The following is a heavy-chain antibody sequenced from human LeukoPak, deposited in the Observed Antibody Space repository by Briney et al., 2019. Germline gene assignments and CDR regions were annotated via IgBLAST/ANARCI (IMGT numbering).Heavy chain of an antibody. CDR3: ARGRLGIGFDY. J-gene: IGHJ4*02. V-gene: IGHV1-46*01. CDR2: INPSGGST. D-gene: IGHD7-27*01. CDR1: GYTFTSYY. Sequence: ASVKVSCKASGYTFTSYYMHWVRQAPGRGLEWTGIINPSGGSTSYAQRFQGRVTMTRDTSTSTVYMELSSLRSEDTAVYYCARGRLGIGFDYWGQGTLVTVSS.